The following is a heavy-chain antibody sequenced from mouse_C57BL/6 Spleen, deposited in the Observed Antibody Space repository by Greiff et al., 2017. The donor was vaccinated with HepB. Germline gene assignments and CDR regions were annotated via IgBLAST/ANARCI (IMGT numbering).Heavy chain of an antibody. J-gene: IGHJ2*01. CDR1: GFTFSDYY. D-gene: IGHD1-1*01. CDR3: ARLHGSPYFDY. Sequence: EVQLVESEGGLVQPGSSMKLSCTASGFTFSDYYMAWVRQVPEKGLEWVANINYDGSSTYYLDSLKSRFIISRDNAKNILYLQMSSLKSEDTATYYCARLHGSPYFDYWGQGTTLTVSS. CDR2: INYDGSST. V-gene: IGHV5-16*01.